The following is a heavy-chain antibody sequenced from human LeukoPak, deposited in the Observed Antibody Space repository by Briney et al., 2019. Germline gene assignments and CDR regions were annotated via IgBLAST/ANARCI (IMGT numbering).Heavy chain of an antibody. D-gene: IGHD1-26*01. V-gene: IGHV3-23*01. Sequence: GGSLRLSCAASGFTFSSYAMNWVRQAPGKGLEWVSAISTRGGTTYYADSVKGRFTISRDDSKDTLYLQMNSLRVEDTAVYYCAKDRWVGVTISHYFDYWGQGTLVTVSS. CDR1: GFTFSSYA. CDR3: AKDRWVGVTISHYFDY. CDR2: ISTRGGTT. J-gene: IGHJ4*02.